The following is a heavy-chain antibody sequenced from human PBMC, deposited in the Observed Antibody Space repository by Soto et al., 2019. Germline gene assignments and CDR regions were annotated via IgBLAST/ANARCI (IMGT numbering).Heavy chain of an antibody. CDR3: AKWREQQLGNYYYYYGMDV. V-gene: IGHV3-23*01. CDR1: GFTFAGYS. D-gene: IGHD6-13*01. CDR2: ISGSGGST. J-gene: IGHJ6*02. Sequence: GGSLTPSCAASGFTFAGYSMSWVSHVQENGMEWVSAISGSGGSTYYADSVKGRFTISRDNSKNTLYLQMNSLRAEDTAVYYCAKWREQQLGNYYYYYGMDVWGQGTTVTVSS.